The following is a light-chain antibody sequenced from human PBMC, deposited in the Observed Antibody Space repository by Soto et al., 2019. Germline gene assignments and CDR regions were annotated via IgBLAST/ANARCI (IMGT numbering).Light chain of an antibody. CDR1: SSDVGGYNY. Sequence: QSVLTQPASVSGSPGHSITISCTGTSSDVGGYNYVSWYQQHPGKAPKLMIYDVSNRPSGVSNRFSGSKSGNTASLTISGLQAEDEADYYCSSYTSSSTLYVFGTGTKVTAL. V-gene: IGLV2-14*01. CDR2: DVS. CDR3: SSYTSSSTLYV. J-gene: IGLJ1*01.